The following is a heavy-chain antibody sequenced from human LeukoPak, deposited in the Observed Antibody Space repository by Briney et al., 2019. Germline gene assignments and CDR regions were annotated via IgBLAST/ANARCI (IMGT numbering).Heavy chain of an antibody. CDR1: GFTFSNAW. J-gene: IGHJ4*02. Sequence: PGGSLRLSCAASGFTFSNAWMSWVRQAPGKGLEWVAVIWYDGSNKYYADSVKGRFTISRDNSKNTLYLQMNSLRAEDTAVYYCARAAKTRYCSSTSCHFDYWGQGTLVTVSS. CDR2: IWYDGSNK. CDR3: ARAAKTRYCSSTSCHFDY. V-gene: IGHV3-33*08. D-gene: IGHD2-2*01.